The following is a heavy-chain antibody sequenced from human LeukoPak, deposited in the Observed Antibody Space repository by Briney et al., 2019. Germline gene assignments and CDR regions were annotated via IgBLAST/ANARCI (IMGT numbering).Heavy chain of an antibody. D-gene: IGHD2-21*02. CDR2: IIPIFGTA. Sequence: SVKVSCKASGGTFSSYAISWVRQAPGQGLEWMGGIIPIFGTANYAQKFQGRVTITADESTSTAYMELSSLRSEDTAVYYCARGLCGDCYSEGDYYYGMDVWGQGTTVTVSS. CDR3: ARGLCGDCYSEGDYYYGMDV. CDR1: GGTFSSYA. V-gene: IGHV1-69*13. J-gene: IGHJ6*02.